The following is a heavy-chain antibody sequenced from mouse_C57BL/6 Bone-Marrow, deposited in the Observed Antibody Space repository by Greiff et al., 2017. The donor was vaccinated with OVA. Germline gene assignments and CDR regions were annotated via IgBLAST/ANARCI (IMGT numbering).Heavy chain of an antibody. V-gene: IGHV1-80*01. CDR1: GYAFRSYW. CDR3: ARGYF. J-gene: IGHJ2*01. CDR2: IYPGDGAT. Sequence: QVQLKQSGAELVKPGASVEISCKASGYAFRSYWMNWVKQRPGTGLEWIGQIYPGDGATNYTGKFKGKATLTAEKSSSTAYMQLSSLTSEDSAVYFWARGYFWGQGTTLTVSS.